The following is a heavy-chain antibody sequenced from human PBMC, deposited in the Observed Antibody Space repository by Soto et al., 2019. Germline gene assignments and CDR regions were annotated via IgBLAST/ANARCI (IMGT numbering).Heavy chain of an antibody. CDR2: INAGNGNT. CDR1: GYTFTSYA. Sequence: GASVKVSCKASGYTFTSYAMHWVRQAPGQRLEWMGWINAGNGNTKYSQKFQGRVTITRDTSASTAYMELSSLRSEDTAVYYCARSSGRHQDIVVVPAATIIDYWGQGTRVTVS. CDR3: ARSSGRHQDIVVVPAATIIDY. D-gene: IGHD2-2*01. V-gene: IGHV1-3*01. J-gene: IGHJ4*02.